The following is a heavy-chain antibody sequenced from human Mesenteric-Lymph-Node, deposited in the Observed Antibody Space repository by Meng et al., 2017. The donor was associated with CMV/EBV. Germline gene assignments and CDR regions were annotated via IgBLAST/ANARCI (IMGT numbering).Heavy chain of an antibody. D-gene: IGHD6-19*01. CDR2: ISGSGGST. J-gene: IGHJ6*02. CDR1: GFTFSSYA. CDR3: ARDRDTSGWYSTYHYYAMDV. V-gene: IGHV3-23*01. Sequence: GESLKISCAASGFTFSSYAMSWVRQAPGKGLEWVSAISGSGGSTYYTDSVKGRFTLSRDNSKSTLYLQMSSLRPGDTAVYYCARDRDTSGWYSTYHYYAMDVWGQGTTVTVSS.